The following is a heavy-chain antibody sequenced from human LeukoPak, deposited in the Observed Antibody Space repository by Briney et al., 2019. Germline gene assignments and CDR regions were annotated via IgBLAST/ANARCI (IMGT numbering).Heavy chain of an antibody. Sequence: GGPLRLSCAASGFIFSNYALMWVRQAPGKGLEWVSSITGRGDETFYADSVKGRFSLSRDNSKNMLYPQMYSLGAEDTAIYYCAKGAAAGLVDWFDPWGQGTLVTVSS. CDR1: GFIFSNYA. CDR3: AKGAAAGLVDWFDP. CDR2: ITGRGDET. V-gene: IGHV3-23*01. J-gene: IGHJ5*02. D-gene: IGHD6-13*01.